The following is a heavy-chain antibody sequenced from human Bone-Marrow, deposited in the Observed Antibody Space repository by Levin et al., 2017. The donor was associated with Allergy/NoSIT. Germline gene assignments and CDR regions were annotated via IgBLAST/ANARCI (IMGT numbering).Heavy chain of an antibody. Sequence: LRLSCSVSGASISNYYWTWIRQPPGKGLEWIGYLHYSGSTNHNPSLKSRVTISLDTSKKQVSLKLSSVTAADTAVYYCARGQKSDCYFSDLVRPPLQPPEQNSYYYMDVWGKGTTVTVSS. D-gene: IGHD2-21*01. CDR3: ARGQKSDCYFSDLVRPPLQPPEQNSYYYMDV. V-gene: IGHV4-59*01. J-gene: IGHJ6*04. CDR1: GASISNYY. CDR2: LHYSGST.